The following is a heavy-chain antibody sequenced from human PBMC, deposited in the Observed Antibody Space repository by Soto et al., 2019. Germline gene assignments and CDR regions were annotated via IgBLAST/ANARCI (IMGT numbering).Heavy chain of an antibody. CDR2: IVVGSGNT. V-gene: IGHV1-58*01. Sequence: QMPLVQSGPEVKKPGTSVKVSCKASGFTFTSSAVQWVRQARGQRLEWIGWIVVGSGNTNYAQKFQERVTITRDMSTSTAYMELSSLRSEDTAVYYCAADFYHSSSSGAYFDYWGQGTLVTVSS. CDR1: GFTFTSSA. J-gene: IGHJ4*02. CDR3: AADFYHSSSSGAYFDY. D-gene: IGHD6-6*01.